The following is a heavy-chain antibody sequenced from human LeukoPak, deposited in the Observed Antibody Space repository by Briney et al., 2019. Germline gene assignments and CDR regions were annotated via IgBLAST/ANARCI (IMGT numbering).Heavy chain of an antibody. Sequence: GGSLRLSCAASGFTFSSYWMHWVRQAPGQGLVWVSRINSDGSSTSYADSLKGRFTISRDNAKNTLYLQMNSLRAADTAVYYCARAVRLVVTAEFDYWGQGTLVTVSS. D-gene: IGHD2-21*02. CDR3: ARAVRLVVTAEFDY. V-gene: IGHV3-74*01. CDR2: INSDGSST. CDR1: GFTFSSYW. J-gene: IGHJ4*02.